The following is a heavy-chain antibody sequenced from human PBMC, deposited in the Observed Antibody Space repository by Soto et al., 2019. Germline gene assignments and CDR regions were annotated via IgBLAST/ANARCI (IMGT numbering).Heavy chain of an antibody. V-gene: IGHV4-34*01. J-gene: IGHJ4*02. CDR3: ARDKITGLFDY. D-gene: IGHD3-10*01. CDR2: INHSGST. Sequence: SETLSVTCAVYGGSFSGYSWTWIRQPPGTGLEWIGEINHSGSTNYNPSLKSRVTISVDTSKSQFSLKLTSVTAADTAVYYCARDKITGLFDYWGQGTLVTVSS. CDR1: GGSFSGYS.